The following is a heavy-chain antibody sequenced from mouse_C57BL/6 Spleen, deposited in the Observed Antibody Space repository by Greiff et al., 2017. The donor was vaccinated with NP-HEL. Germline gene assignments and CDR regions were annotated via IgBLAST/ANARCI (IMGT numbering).Heavy chain of an antibody. CDR1: GYTFTSYG. D-gene: IGHD2-4*01. CDR2: IYPRSGNT. J-gene: IGHJ4*01. Sequence: QVQLKESGAELARPGASVKLSCKASGYTFTSYGISWVKQRTGQGLEWIGEIYPRSGNTYYNEKFKGKATLTADKSSSTAYMELRSLTSEDSAVYFCARAYYDYDRGYYYAMDYWGQGTSVTVSS. V-gene: IGHV1-81*01. CDR3: ARAYYDYDRGYYYAMDY.